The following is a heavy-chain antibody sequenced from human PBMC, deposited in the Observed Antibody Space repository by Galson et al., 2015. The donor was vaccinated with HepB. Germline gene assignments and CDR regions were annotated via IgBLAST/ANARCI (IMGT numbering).Heavy chain of an antibody. V-gene: IGHV3-23*01. CDR2: ISGSGGST. D-gene: IGHD3-22*01. CDR3: VKGGDSSSHDY. CDR1: GFTFSSYA. Sequence: SLRLSCAASGFTFSSYAMTWVRQAPGKGLEWVSSISGSGGSTYYADSVKGRFTISRDNSKNTLSLQMNSLRAEDTALYYCVKGGDSSSHDYWGQGTLVTVSS. J-gene: IGHJ4*02.